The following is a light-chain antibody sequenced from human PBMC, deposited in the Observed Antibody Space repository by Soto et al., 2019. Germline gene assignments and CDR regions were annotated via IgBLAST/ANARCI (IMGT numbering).Light chain of an antibody. V-gene: IGLV2-14*01. Sequence: QLVLTQPASVSGSPGQSITISCTGTSSDVGDYNYVSWYQQHPGKAPKLMIYDVSNRPSGISYRFSGSKSGNTASLTISGLQAEDEAEYYCSSSTSSSTLEGVFGGGTKLTVL. CDR2: DVS. CDR3: SSSTSSSTLEGV. J-gene: IGLJ2*01. CDR1: SSDVGDYNY.